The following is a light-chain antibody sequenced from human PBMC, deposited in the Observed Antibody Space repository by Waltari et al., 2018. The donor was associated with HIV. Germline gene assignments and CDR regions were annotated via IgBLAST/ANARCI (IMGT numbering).Light chain of an antibody. CDR1: NNTIVSYA. CDR3: STWDFSLSTHV. J-gene: IGLJ1*01. V-gene: IGLV1-44*01. CDR2: GNS. Sequence: QSALTQEASVSGTVGQKVTLSCPGHNNTIVSYAAGWYQQISHGAPKTVMFGNSLPSGIPDRFSGSKSGTTASLTISGLQPEDEADYYCSTWDFSLSTHVFGTGTKVTVL.